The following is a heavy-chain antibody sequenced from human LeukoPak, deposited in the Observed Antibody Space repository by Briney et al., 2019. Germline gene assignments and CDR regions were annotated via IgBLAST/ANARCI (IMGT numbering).Heavy chain of an antibody. J-gene: IGHJ4*02. D-gene: IGHD4-17*01. V-gene: IGHV3-11*01. Sequence: GGSLRLSCAASGFTFSDYYMSWIRQAPGKGLEWDSCISSSGSTIYYADSVKGRFTISRDNAKNSLYLQMNSLRAEDTAVYYCARAPGWRPYRDYGDPFDYWGQGTLVTVSS. CDR3: ARAPGWRPYRDYGDPFDY. CDR1: GFTFSDYY. CDR2: ISSSGSTI.